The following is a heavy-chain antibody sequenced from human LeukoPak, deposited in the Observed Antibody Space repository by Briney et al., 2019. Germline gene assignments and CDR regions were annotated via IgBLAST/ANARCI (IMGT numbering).Heavy chain of an antibody. D-gene: IGHD3-22*01. CDR1: GGSISTYY. CDR2: INYSGNT. Sequence: SETLSLTCTVSGGSISTYYWNWIRQSPGKGLEWIAYINYSGNTNYNPSLKSRVTISVDASKNQFSLKLSSVTAADTAVYYCAREAGDYYDSSGRDYWGQGTLVTVSS. CDR3: AREAGDYYDSSGRDY. V-gene: IGHV4-59*01. J-gene: IGHJ4*02.